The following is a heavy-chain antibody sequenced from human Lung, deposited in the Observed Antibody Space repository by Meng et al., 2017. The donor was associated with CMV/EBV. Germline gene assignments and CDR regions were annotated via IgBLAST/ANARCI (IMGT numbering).Heavy chain of an antibody. CDR1: GYSFTSYW. CDR2: IYPGDSDT. D-gene: IGHD2-2*02. V-gene: IGHV5-51*01. Sequence: SXKGSGYSFTSYWIGWVRQMPGKGLEWMGIIYPGDSDTRYSPSFQGQVTISADKSISTAYLQWSSLKASDTAMYYCARQLYCSSTSCYTNACDIWXQGTXVTVSS. J-gene: IGHJ3*02. CDR3: ARQLYCSSTSCYTNACDI.